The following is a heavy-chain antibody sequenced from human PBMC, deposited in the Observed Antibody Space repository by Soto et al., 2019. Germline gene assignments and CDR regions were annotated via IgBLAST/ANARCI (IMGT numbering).Heavy chain of an antibody. CDR3: ARGGRGGGIDV. D-gene: IGHD3-16*01. J-gene: IGHJ6*02. CDR1: GYTFTSYG. Sequence: QVQLVQSGAEMRKPGASVKVSCKASGYTFTSYGISWVRQAPGQGLEWMGWISGDNAKTKYAQKFQARVTLTTDTSTTTAYMDLRSLKSDDPAVYYCARGGRGGGIDVWGQGTTVTVSS. V-gene: IGHV1-18*01. CDR2: ISGDNAKT.